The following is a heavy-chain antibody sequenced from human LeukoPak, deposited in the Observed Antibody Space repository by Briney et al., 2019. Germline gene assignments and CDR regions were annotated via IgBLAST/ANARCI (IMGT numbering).Heavy chain of an antibody. CDR2: INSDGSST. CDR1: GFTFSSYW. D-gene: IGHD6-13*01. J-gene: IGHJ4*02. V-gene: IGHV3-74*01. CDR3: ARGRRIAAAGPFDY. Sequence: PGGSLRLSCAASGFTFSSYWMHWVRQAPGKGLVWVSRINSDGSSTSYADSVKGRFTISRDNAKNTLYLQMNSLRAEDTAVYYCARGRRIAAAGPFDYRGQGTLVTVSS.